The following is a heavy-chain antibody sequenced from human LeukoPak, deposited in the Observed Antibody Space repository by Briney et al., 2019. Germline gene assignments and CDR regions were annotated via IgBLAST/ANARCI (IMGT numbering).Heavy chain of an antibody. V-gene: IGHV3-21*01. CDR2: ISISSYI. D-gene: IGHD1-26*01. CDR3: ASSASGSWWFDP. J-gene: IGHJ5*02. CDR1: GFALSSYT. Sequence: PGGSLTLSCAASGFALSSYTMNWVRQAPGKGLEWVSSISISSYIYYADSVKGRFTISRDNAKSSLYLQMNSLRAEDTAVYYCASSASGSWWFDPWGQGTLVTVSS.